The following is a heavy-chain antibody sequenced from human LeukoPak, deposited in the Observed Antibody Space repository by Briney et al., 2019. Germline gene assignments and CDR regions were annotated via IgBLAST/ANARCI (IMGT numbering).Heavy chain of an antibody. D-gene: IGHD5-12*01. CDR2: ISYDGSNK. CDR3: ARDAASGYDY. CDR1: GFTFSSYA. V-gene: IGHV3-30-3*01. J-gene: IGHJ4*02. Sequence: GRSLRLSCAASGFTFSSYAMHWVRQAPGKGLEWVAVISYDGSNKYYADSVKGRFTISRDNSKNTLYLQMNSLRAEDTAVYYCARDAASGYDYWGQGTLLTVSS.